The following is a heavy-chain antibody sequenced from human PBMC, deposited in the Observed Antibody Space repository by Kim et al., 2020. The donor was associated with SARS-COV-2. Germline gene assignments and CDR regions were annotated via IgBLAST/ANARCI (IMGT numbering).Heavy chain of an antibody. D-gene: IGHD1-26*01. CDR3: ARDEIGRYKY. V-gene: IGHV3-72*01. CDR2: T. Sequence: TEYAVTVKERFTISRDDSANSLYLQMNSVKTEDTALYYCARDEIGRYKYWGQGTLVTVSS. J-gene: IGHJ4*02.